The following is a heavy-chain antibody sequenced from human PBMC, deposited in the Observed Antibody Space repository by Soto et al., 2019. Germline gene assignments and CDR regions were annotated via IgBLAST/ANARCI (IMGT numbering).Heavy chain of an antibody. Sequence: QVQLVQSGAEVKKPGASVKVACKASGYTFTSYAMHWVRQAPGQRLGWMGWINAGNGNTKYSQKFQGSVTITRDTSASTAYMELGSLRSEDTAVYYCARGVATYSSSSLGAFDYWGQGTLVTVSS. J-gene: IGHJ4*02. CDR2: INAGNGNT. V-gene: IGHV1-3*01. CDR3: ARGVATYSSSSLGAFDY. CDR1: GYTFTSYA. D-gene: IGHD6-6*01.